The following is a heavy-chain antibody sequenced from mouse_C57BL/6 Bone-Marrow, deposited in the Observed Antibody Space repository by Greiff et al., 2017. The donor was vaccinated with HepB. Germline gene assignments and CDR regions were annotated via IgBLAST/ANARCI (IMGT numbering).Heavy chain of an antibody. V-gene: IGHV6-3*01. D-gene: IGHD1-1*01. CDR2: IRLKSDNYAT. CDR1: GFTFSNYW. J-gene: IGHJ2*01. Sequence: EVQLVESGGGLVQPGGSMKLSCVASGFTFSNYWMNWVRQSPEKGLEWVAQIRLKSDNYATHYAESVKGRFTISRDDSKSSVYLQKNNLRAEDTGIYYCIQFSYGSRNYWGQGTTLTVSS. CDR3: IQFSYGSRNY.